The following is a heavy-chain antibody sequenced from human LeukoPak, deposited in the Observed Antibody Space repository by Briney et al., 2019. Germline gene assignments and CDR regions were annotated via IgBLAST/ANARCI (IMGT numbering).Heavy chain of an antibody. J-gene: IGHJ3*02. V-gene: IGHV4-34*01. Sequence: HSETLSLTCAVYGVSFSGYYWSWIRQPPGKGLEWIGEINHSGSTNYNPSLKSRVTISVDTSKNQFSLKLSSVTAADTAVYYCATFYSSSDAFDIWGQGTMVTVSS. CDR3: ATFYSSSDAFDI. D-gene: IGHD6-6*01. CDR1: GVSFSGYY. CDR2: INHSGST.